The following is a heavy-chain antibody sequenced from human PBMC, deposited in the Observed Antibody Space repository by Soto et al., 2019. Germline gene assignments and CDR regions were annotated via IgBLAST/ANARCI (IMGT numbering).Heavy chain of an antibody. CDR1: GYAFTSYD. CDR3: ARGRITGTTWPNWFDP. CDR2: MNPNSGNT. V-gene: IGHV1-8*01. D-gene: IGHD1-7*01. Sequence: ASVKVSCKASGYAFTSYDINWVRQATGQGLEWMGWMNPNSGNTGYAQKFQGRVTMTRNTPISTAYMELSSLRPEDTAVYYCARGRITGTTWPNWFDPWGQGTLVTVSS. J-gene: IGHJ5*02.